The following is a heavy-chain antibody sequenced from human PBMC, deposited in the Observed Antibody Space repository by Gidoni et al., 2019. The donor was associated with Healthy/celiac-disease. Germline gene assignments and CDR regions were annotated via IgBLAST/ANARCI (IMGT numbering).Heavy chain of an antibody. Sequence: QVQLQQWGAGLLNPSETLSLTCAVYGGSFSGSYWSCIRQPPGKGLEWIGEINHRVSTNYNPALKSRVTISVYTSKNQFSLKLSSVTAADTAVYYCARGGGCSSTSCYVNSGSNWFDPWGQGTLVTVSS. CDR2: INHRVST. CDR3: ARGGGCSSTSCYVNSGSNWFDP. J-gene: IGHJ5*02. V-gene: IGHV4-34*01. CDR1: GGSFSGSY. D-gene: IGHD2-2*01.